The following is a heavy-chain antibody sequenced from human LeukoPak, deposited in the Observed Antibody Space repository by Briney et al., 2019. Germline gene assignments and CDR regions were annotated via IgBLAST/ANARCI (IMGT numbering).Heavy chain of an antibody. V-gene: IGHV1-46*01. CDR2: IIPRGDTT. D-gene: IGHD1-14*01. CDR3: ARDPGPGNQIDY. J-gene: IGHJ4*02. Sequence: ASVKVSCKSSGYKFASYFIHWMRQAPGQGLEWMGIIIPRGDTTTYAQKFQDRLTLSRDASTSTAYMELSSLRSDDTAVYYCARDPGPGNQIDYWGQGSLITVSS. CDR1: GYKFASYF.